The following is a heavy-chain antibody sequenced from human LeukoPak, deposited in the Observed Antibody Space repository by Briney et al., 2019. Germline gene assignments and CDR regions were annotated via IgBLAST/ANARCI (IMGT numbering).Heavy chain of an antibody. Sequence: GSLRLSCAASGFTFSGSEMNWVRQPPGKGLEWVSSISSSASSIYYADSVKGRFTISRDNARNSLYLQMNSLRAEDTAVYYCAGAGFDYWGQGTLVTVSS. V-gene: IGHV3-48*03. J-gene: IGHJ4*02. D-gene: IGHD3-10*01. CDR2: ISSSASSI. CDR1: GFTFSGSE. CDR3: AGAGFDY.